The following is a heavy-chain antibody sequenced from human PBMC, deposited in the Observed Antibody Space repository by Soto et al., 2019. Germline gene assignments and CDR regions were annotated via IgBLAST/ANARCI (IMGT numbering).Heavy chain of an antibody. CDR2: ISYDGSNK. J-gene: IGHJ4*02. CDR1: GFTFSSYG. D-gene: IGHD6-6*01. CDR3: AKTQGYSSSSTGLFDY. Sequence: PGGSLRLSCAASGFTFSSYGMHWVRQAPGKGLEWVAVISYDGSNKYYADSVKGRFTISRDNSKNTLYLQMNSLRAEDTAVYYCAKTQGYSSSSTGLFDYWGQGTLVTVSS. V-gene: IGHV3-30*18.